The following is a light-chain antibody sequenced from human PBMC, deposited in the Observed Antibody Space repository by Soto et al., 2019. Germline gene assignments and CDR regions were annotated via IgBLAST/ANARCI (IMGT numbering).Light chain of an antibody. CDR3: QQHNNWPPIT. Sequence: AIRMTQSPSSLSASTGDVVTITWRASQGISSYLAWYQQKPGKAPKLLIYAASTLQSGVPSRFSGSGSGTDFTLTISSLQSEDFAVYYCQQHNNWPPITFGQGTRRAIK. V-gene: IGKV1-8*01. CDR1: QGISSY. J-gene: IGKJ5*01. CDR2: AAS.